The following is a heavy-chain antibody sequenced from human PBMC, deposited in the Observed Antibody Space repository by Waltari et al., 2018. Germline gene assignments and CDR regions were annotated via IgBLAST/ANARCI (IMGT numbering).Heavy chain of an antibody. D-gene: IGHD3-16*01. CDR1: GGTFSSYT. J-gene: IGHJ6*02. CDR3: ARDDKKGGYYGMDV. Sequence: QVQLVQSGAEVKKPGSSVKVSCKASGGTFSSYTISWVRQAPGQGLEWMGRSIPILGIANYAQKFQGRVTITADKSTSTAYMELSSLRSEDTAVYYCARDDKKGGYYGMDVWGQGTTVTVSS. V-gene: IGHV1-69*08. CDR2: SIPILGIA.